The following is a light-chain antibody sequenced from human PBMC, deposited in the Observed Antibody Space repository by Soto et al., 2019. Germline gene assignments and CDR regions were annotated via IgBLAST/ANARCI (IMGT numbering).Light chain of an antibody. CDR2: AAS. CDR1: EGIRNG. V-gene: IGKV1-6*01. Sequence: AIQMTQSPSSLSASVGDRVTITFRASEGIRNGLGWYQQKPGKAPKLLIYAASSLQSGVPSRFSGSGSGTDFTLTISSLHPEDFATYYCLEDYNYPPTFGQGTKVEIK. CDR3: LEDYNYPPT. J-gene: IGKJ1*01.